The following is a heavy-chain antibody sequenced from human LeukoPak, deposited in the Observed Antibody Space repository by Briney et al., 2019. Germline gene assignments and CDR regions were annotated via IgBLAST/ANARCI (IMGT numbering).Heavy chain of an antibody. CDR3: ARPPLGGSGWALSI. D-gene: IGHD6-19*01. V-gene: IGHV4-59*01. J-gene: IGHJ3*02. CDR2: IYYSGST. Sequence: SETLSLTCTVSGGSISSYYWSWIRQPPGKGLEWIGYIYYSGSTNYNPSLKSRVTISVDTSKNQFSLKLGSVTAADTAVYYCARPPLGGSGWALSIWGQGTMVTVSS. CDR1: GGSISSYY.